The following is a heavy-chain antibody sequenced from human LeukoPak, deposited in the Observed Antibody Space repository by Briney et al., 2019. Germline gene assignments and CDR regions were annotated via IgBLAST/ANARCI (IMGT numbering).Heavy chain of an antibody. CDR1: GFTFSSYA. V-gene: IGHV3-30-3*01. CDR3: ARDLVRGNDAFDI. CDR2: ISYDGSNK. Sequence: GRSLRLSCAASGFTFSSYAMHWVRQAPGKGLEWVAVISYDGSNKYYADSVKGRFTISRDNSKNTPYLQMNSLRAEDTAVYYCARDLVRGNDAFDIWGQGTMVTVSS. J-gene: IGHJ3*02. D-gene: IGHD1-26*01.